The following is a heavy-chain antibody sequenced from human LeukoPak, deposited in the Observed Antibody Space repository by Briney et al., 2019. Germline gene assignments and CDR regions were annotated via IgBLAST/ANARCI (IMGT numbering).Heavy chain of an antibody. J-gene: IGHJ5*02. V-gene: IGHV1-58*02. D-gene: IGHD3-16*01. CDR3: AADLPGGAMFDP. Sequence: TSVKVSCKASGFTFNSSTIQWVRQARGQRLEWMGWIVVGSGNTNYAQNFQERVTITRDMSTSTAYMEVSSLRSEDTAVYYCAADLPGGAMFDPWGQGTLVTVSS. CDR1: GFTFNSST. CDR2: IVVGSGNT.